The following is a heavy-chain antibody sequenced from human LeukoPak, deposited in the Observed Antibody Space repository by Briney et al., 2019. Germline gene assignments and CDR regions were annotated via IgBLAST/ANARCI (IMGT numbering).Heavy chain of an antibody. CDR3: ARQEDAFDI. V-gene: IGHV4-59*01. CDR2: IYYSGST. Sequence: PSETLSLTCTVSGGSISSYYWSWIRQPPGKGLEWIGYIYYSGSTNYNPSLKSRVTISVDTSKNQFSLKLSSVAAADTAVYYCARQEDAFDIWGQGTMVTVSS. J-gene: IGHJ3*02. CDR1: GGSISSYY.